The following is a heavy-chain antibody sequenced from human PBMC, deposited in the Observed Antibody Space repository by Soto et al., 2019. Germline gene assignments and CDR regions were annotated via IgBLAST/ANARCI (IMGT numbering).Heavy chain of an antibody. CDR3: ARDQTVADTLDAFDI. D-gene: IGHD6-19*01. Sequence: GGSLRLSCAASGFTFSDYYMSWIRQAPGKGLEWVSYISSSGSTIYYADSVKGRFTISRDNAKNSLYLQMNSLRAEDTAVYYCARDQTVADTLDAFDIWGQGTMVTVSS. J-gene: IGHJ3*02. CDR2: ISSSGSTI. CDR1: GFTFSDYY. V-gene: IGHV3-11*01.